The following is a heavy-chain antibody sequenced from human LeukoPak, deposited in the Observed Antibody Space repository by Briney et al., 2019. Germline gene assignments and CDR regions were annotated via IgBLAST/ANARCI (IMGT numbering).Heavy chain of an antibody. CDR2: KWHGGKNK. CDR3: AREIFGSGSYPDF. J-gene: IGHJ4*02. CDR1: GFAFNTYA. D-gene: IGHD3-10*01. V-gene: IGHV3-33*01. Sequence: GSLRPSCAASGFAFNTYAMHLGRPAPSQGLEGAAIKWHGGKNKFYSNFVGGQFTISRDNSKHTVSLKMNNLSPEDTAVYYCAREIFGSGSYPDFWGQGTLVTVSS.